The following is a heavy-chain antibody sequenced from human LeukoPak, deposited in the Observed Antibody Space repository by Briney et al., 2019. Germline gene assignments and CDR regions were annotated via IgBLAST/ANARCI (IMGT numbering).Heavy chain of an antibody. J-gene: IGHJ4*02. Sequence: SETLSLTCTVSGGSISGYYWSWIRQPPGKGLEWIGEINHSGSTNYNPSLKSRVTISVDTSKNQFSLKLSSVTAADTAVYYCARKRGYSYGYARGSFDYWGQGTLVTVSS. D-gene: IGHD5-18*01. CDR3: ARKRGYSYGYARGSFDY. CDR1: GGSISGYY. V-gene: IGHV4-34*01. CDR2: INHSGST.